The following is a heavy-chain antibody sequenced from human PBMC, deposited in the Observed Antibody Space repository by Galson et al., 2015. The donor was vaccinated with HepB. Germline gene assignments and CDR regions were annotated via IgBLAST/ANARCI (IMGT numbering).Heavy chain of an antibody. J-gene: IGHJ6*02. D-gene: IGHD2-15*01. CDR1: GYTFTSYA. Sequence: SVKVSCKASGYTFTSYAMHWVRQAPGQRLEWMGWINAGNGNTKYSQKFQGRVTITRDTSASTAYMELSSLRSEDTAVYYCARALLGYCSGGSCPEYYYYGMDVWGQGTTVTVSS. V-gene: IGHV1-3*01. CDR3: ARALLGYCSGGSCPEYYYYGMDV. CDR2: INAGNGNT.